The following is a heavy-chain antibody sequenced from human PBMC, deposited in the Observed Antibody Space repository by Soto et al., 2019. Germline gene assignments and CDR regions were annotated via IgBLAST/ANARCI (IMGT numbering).Heavy chain of an antibody. CDR2: IYYSGST. CDR1: GGSISSYY. J-gene: IGHJ5*02. CDR3: ARAPRTVVTDLEWFDP. V-gene: IGHV4-59*01. Sequence: SETLSLTCTVSGGSISSYYWSWIRQPPGKGLEWIGYIYYSGSTNYNPSLKSRVTISVDTSKNQFSLKLSSVTAADTAVYYCARAPRTVVTDLEWFDPWGQGTLVTVSS. D-gene: IGHD3-22*01.